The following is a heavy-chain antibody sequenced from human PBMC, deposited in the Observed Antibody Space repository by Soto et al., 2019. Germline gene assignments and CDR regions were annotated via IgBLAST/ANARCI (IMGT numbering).Heavy chain of an antibody. Sequence: QVQLVQSGAEVKKPGASVKVSCKASGYTFTSYGISWVRQAPGQGLEWMGWISAYNGNTNYAQKLQGRVTMTTDTTTSRASMELRSLRSDETAVYYCARDDLGQGDAFDIWGQGTMVTVSS. J-gene: IGHJ3*02. CDR2: ISAYNGNT. V-gene: IGHV1-18*01. CDR3: ARDDLGQGDAFDI. CDR1: GYTFTSYG.